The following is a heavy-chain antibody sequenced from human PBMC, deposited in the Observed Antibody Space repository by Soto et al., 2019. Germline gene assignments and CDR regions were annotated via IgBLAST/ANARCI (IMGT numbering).Heavy chain of an antibody. J-gene: IGHJ3*01. V-gene: IGHV2-5*02. Sequence: QITLKESGPTLVKPTQTLTLTCTFSGFSLSTSGVAVGWIRQPPGKALEWLALMYWDDDKRYRPSLKSRLTITQDTSKNQVVLTMTNMDPVDTGTYYCSQKRNYFGSGRHAFDLWGQGTMVTVSS. CDR1: GFSLSTSGVA. CDR2: MYWDDDK. D-gene: IGHD3-10*01. CDR3: SQKRNYFGSGRHAFDL.